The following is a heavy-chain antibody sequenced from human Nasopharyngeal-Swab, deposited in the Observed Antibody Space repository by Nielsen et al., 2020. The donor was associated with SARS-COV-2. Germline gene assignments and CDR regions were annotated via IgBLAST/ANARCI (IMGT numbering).Heavy chain of an antibody. CDR3: ARYYSNYHFWYFDL. J-gene: IGHJ2*01. Sequence: SVQVSCKASGGTFSSYAISWVLQAPGQGLEWMGRIIPILGIANYAQKFQGRVTITADKSTSTAYMELSSLRSEDTAVYYCARYYSNYHFWYFDLWGRGTLVTVSS. V-gene: IGHV1-69*04. D-gene: IGHD4-11*01. CDR2: IIPILGIA. CDR1: GGTFSSYA.